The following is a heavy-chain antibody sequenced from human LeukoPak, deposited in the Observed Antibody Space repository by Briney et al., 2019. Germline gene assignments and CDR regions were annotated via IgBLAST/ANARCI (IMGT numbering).Heavy chain of an antibody. CDR3: ARGTYYYDSSGPLDY. CDR2: ISSGSSYI. J-gene: IGHJ4*02. D-gene: IGHD3-22*01. CDR1: GFTFSSYS. V-gene: IGHV3-21*01. Sequence: GGSLRLSCAASGFTFSSYSMNWVRQAPGKGLEWVSSISSGSSYIYYADSVKGRFTISRDNAKNSLYLQMNSLRAEDTAVYYCARGTYYYDSSGPLDYWGQGTLVTVSS.